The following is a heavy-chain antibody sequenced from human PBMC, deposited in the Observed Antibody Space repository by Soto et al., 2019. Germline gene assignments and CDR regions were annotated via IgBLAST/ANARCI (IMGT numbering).Heavy chain of an antibody. CDR2: IYDSENT. J-gene: IGHJ6*02. V-gene: IGHV4-31*03. CDR3: AKGPGVPPYYYYGMDV. Sequence: SETLSLTCSVSGGSIISGGSYWNWIRQRPGKGLEWIGYIYDSENTYNNPSLKGRVFLSIDTSKNQFSLKLTSVTAADTAVYYCAKGPGVPPYYYYGMDVWGQGTTVTVSS. D-gene: IGHD3-3*01. CDR1: GGSIISGGSY.